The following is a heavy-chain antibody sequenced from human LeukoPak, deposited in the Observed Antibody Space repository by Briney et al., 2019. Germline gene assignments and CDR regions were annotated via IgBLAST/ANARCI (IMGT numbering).Heavy chain of an antibody. V-gene: IGHV3-23*01. J-gene: IGHJ4*02. D-gene: IGHD6-25*01. CDR3: AKLSSAAVYFDY. CDR2: ISGSGGST. CDR1: GFTFSSYA. Sequence: PGGSLRLSCAASGFTFSSYAMSWVRQAPAKGLEWVSAISGSGGSTYYADSVKGRFTISRDNSKNTLYLQMNSLRAEDTAVYYCAKLSSAAVYFDYWGQGTLVTVSS.